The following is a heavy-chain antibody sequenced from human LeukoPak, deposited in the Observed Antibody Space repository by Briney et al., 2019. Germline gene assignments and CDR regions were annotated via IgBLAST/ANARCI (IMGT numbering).Heavy chain of an antibody. Sequence: GGSLRLSCEVSGFTFSDYSLNWVRQAPGKGLGWVSSITSTGTYMYYADSVKGRFTISRDDAKNMLFLQMNSLRGEDTAVYHCVRGGPSTWSWGQGTLVTVSS. V-gene: IGHV3-21*01. J-gene: IGHJ5*02. CDR2: ITSTGTYM. D-gene: IGHD2-15*01. CDR1: GFTFSDYS. CDR3: VRGGPSTWS.